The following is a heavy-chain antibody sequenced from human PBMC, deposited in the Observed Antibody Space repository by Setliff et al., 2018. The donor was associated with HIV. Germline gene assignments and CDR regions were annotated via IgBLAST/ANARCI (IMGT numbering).Heavy chain of an antibody. CDR3: TRGPEGVAGGDY. V-gene: IGHV4-38-2*01. CDR2: IYHSGST. D-gene: IGHD3-3*01. Sequence: SETLSLTCGVSGYSISSGYYWGWIRRPPGKGLEWIGSIYHSGSTYYNPSLKSRVTMSVDTSKNQFSLKLNSVTAADTAIYYCTRGPEGVAGGDYWGQGILVTVPQ. J-gene: IGHJ4*02. CDR1: GYSISSGYY.